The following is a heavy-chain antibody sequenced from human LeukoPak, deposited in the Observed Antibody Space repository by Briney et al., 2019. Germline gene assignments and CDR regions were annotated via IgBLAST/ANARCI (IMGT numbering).Heavy chain of an antibody. CDR3: ARDFDYGGNSALGY. D-gene: IGHD4-23*01. CDR1: GFTFRTYT. Sequence: GGSLRLSCAASGFTFRTYTFHWVRQAPGEGLEWVAGISYDGSNKYADSVKGRVTISRDNSKNTVYLHMNSRRAEDTAVYYCARDFDYGGNSALGYWGQGTLVTVSS. V-gene: IGHV3-30*01. J-gene: IGHJ4*02. CDR2: ISYDGSNK.